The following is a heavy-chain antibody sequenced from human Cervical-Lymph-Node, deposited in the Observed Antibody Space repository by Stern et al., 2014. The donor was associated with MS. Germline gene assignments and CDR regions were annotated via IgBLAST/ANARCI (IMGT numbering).Heavy chain of an antibody. CDR1: GYNFTSYW. CDR2: LYPGNSDI. CDR3: ARRGRGGTNYWYYFDY. Sequence: EVQLVESGAELKKPGESLKIYCKGSGYNFTSYWIGWVRQMPGKCLEWMGVLYPGNSDIRYSPPFEARVPISPDKSISTAYLQWSSLKASDTAMYFCARRGRGGTNYWYYFDYWGPGTLVTVSS. J-gene: IGHJ4*02. V-gene: IGHV5-51*03. D-gene: IGHD2-8*02.